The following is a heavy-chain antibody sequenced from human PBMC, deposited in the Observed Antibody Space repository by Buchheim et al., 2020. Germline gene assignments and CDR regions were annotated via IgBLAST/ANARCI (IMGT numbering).Heavy chain of an antibody. Sequence: EVQLVESGGGLVKPGGSLRLSCAASGFTFSNAWMSWVRQAPGKGLEWVGRIKSKTDGGTTDYAAPVKGRFTISRDDSKNTLYLQMNSLKTEDTAVYYCCAPAVPRVKWLAEGYYFDYWGQGTL. CDR1: GFTFSNAW. CDR3: CAPAVPRVKWLAEGYYFDY. D-gene: IGHD6-19*01. J-gene: IGHJ4*02. CDR2: IKSKTDGGTT. V-gene: IGHV3-15*01.